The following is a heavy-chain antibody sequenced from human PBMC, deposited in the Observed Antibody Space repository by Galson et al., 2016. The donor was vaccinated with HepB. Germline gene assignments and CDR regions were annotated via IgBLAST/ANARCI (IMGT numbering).Heavy chain of an antibody. CDR1: GGTFSSYA. J-gene: IGHJ6*02. CDR3: ASGAGPSRDESSSWYTDRGPKTGLRSNYYYYYAMDV. D-gene: IGHD6-13*01. CDR2: IIPIFATA. V-gene: IGHV1-69*13. Sequence: SVKVSCKASGGTFSSYAISWVRQAPGQGLEWMGGIIPIFATANYAQKFQGSVTITADESTSTAYMELSSLRSEDTAVYYCASGAGPSRDESSSWYTDRGPKTGLRSNYYYYYAMDVWGQGTTVTVSS.